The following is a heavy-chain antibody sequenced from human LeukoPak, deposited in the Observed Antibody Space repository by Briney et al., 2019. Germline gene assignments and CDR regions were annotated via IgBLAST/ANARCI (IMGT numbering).Heavy chain of an antibody. Sequence: GGSLRLSCAASGFTISSHWMSWVRQAPGKGLEWVASIKQDGSVKFYVDSVKGRFTISRDNAKNSLDLQMNSVRAEDMAVYYCARWESCNVSSCWRLDYWGQGTLVTVSS. CDR1: GFTISSHW. CDR3: ARWESCNVSSCWRLDY. D-gene: IGHD3-22*01. J-gene: IGHJ4*02. CDR2: IKQDGSVK. V-gene: IGHV3-7*01.